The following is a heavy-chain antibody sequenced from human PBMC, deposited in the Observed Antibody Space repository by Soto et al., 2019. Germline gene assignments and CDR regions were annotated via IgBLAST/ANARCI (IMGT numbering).Heavy chain of an antibody. V-gene: IGHV3-23*01. Sequence: GGSLRLSCAASGFTFSSYAMSWVRRAPGKGLEWVSAIGGGGGSTYYADSVKGRFTISRDNSKNTLYLQMNSLRAEDTAVYYCAKGFDYGKRWYYYYYMDVWGKGTTVTVSS. CDR3: AKGFDYGKRWYYYYYMDV. J-gene: IGHJ6*03. CDR2: IGGGGGST. D-gene: IGHD4-17*01. CDR1: GFTFSSYA.